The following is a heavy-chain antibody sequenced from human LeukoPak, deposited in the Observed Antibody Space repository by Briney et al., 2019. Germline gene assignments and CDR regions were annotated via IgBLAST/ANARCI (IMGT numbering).Heavy chain of an antibody. Sequence: PSQTLSLTCGISGDTVSSNSAAWNWIRQSPSRGLEWLGRTYYRSKWYSDYAIYVKSRITINTDTSKNQFSLQLNSVAPEDTAVYYCARNWPLFDYWGQGTLVTVSS. D-gene: IGHD1-1*01. J-gene: IGHJ4*02. V-gene: IGHV6-1*01. CDR1: GDTVSSNSAA. CDR2: TYYRSKWYS. CDR3: ARNWPLFDY.